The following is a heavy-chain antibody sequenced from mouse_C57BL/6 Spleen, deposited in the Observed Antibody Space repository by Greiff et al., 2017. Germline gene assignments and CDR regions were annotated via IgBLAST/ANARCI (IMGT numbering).Heavy chain of an antibody. D-gene: IGHD2-4*01. CDR3: ARKGGLPAWFAY. CDR1: GFTFSSYA. Sequence: EVHLVESGGGLVKPGGSLKLSCAASGFTFSSYAMSWVRQTPEKRLEWVATISDGGSYTYYPDNVKGRFTISRDNAKNNLYLQMSHLKSEDTAMYYCARKGGLPAWFAYWGQGTLVTVSA. J-gene: IGHJ3*01. V-gene: IGHV5-4*01. CDR2: ISDGGSYT.